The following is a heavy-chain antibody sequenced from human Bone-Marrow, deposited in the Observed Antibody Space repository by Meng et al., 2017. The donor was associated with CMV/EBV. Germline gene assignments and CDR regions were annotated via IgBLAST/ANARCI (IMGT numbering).Heavy chain of an antibody. CDR1: GYSFTSYW. Sequence: GESLKISCKGSGYSFTSYWIGWVRQMPGKGLEWMGIIHPGDSDTRYSPLFQGQVTILADKTISTAYLQWSSLKASDTAKYYCARHPQYYFWSGYFQVGDMHVWGQGTTVTVSS. CDR2: IHPGDSDT. V-gene: IGHV5-51*01. J-gene: IGHJ6*02. D-gene: IGHD3-3*01. CDR3: ARHPQYYFWSGYFQVGDMHV.